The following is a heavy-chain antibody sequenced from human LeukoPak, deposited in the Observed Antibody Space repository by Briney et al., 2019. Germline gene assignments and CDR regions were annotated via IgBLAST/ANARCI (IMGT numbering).Heavy chain of an antibody. J-gene: IGHJ6*03. CDR3: ARRVGAYDYYYYYYMDV. Sequence: PSETLSLTCTVSGYSISSGYYWGWIRQPPGKGLEWIGSIYHSGSTYYNPSLKSRVTISVDTSKNQFSLKLSSVTAADTAVYYCARRVGAYDYYYYYYMDVWGKGTTVTISS. D-gene: IGHD1-26*01. CDR2: IYHSGST. V-gene: IGHV4-38-2*02. CDR1: GYSISSGYY.